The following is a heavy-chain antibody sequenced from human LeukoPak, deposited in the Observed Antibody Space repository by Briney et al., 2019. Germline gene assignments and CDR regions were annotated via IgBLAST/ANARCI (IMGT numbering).Heavy chain of an antibody. CDR3: ARDPSMTTVTTDDAFDI. CDR2: ISYDGSNK. D-gene: IGHD4-17*01. Sequence: GGSLRLSCAASGFTFSSNAMHWVRQAPGKGLEWVAVISYDGSNKYYADSVKGRFTISRDNSKNTLYLQMNSLRAEDTAVYYCARDPSMTTVTTDDAFDIWGQGTMVTVSS. CDR1: GFTFSSNA. V-gene: IGHV3-30-3*01. J-gene: IGHJ3*02.